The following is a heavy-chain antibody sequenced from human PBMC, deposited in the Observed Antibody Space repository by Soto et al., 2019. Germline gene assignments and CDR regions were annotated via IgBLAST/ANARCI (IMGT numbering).Heavy chain of an antibody. D-gene: IGHD6-6*01. CDR1: GGSISSGDYY. CDR2: IYYSGST. Sequence: QVQLQESGPGLVKPSQTLSLTCTVSGGSISSGDYYWSWIRQPPGKGLEWIGYIYYSGSTYYNPALKSRVTISVDTSKNKFSLKLSSVTAADTAVYYCARDFGYSSSSAGFYYYYYGMDVWGQGTTVTVSS. J-gene: IGHJ6*02. CDR3: ARDFGYSSSSAGFYYYYYGMDV. V-gene: IGHV4-30-4*01.